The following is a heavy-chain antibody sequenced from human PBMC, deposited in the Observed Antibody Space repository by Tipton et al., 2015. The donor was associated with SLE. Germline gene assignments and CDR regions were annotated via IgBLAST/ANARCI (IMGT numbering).Heavy chain of an antibody. CDR1: GFTFSSYA. D-gene: IGHD6-19*01. CDR2: ISGSGGST. V-gene: IGHV3-23*01. CDR3: AKAYIHQWLPDY. J-gene: IGHJ4*02. Sequence: GSLRLSCAASGFTFSSYAMSWVRQAPGKGLEWVSAISGSGGSTYYADSVKGRFTISRDNSKNTLYLQMNSLRAEDTAVYYCAKAYIHQWLPDYWGQGTLVTVSS.